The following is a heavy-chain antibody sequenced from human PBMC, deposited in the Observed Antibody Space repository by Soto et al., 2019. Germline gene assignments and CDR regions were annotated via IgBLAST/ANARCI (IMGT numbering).Heavy chain of an antibody. Sequence: GGSLRLSCAASGFTFSSYAMSWVRQAPGKGLEWVSAISGSGGSTYYADSVKGRFTISRDNSKNTLYLQMNSLRAEDTAVYYWAKDVYGATMIVVVTPDAFDIWGQGTMVTVSS. CDR2: ISGSGGST. J-gene: IGHJ3*02. CDR1: GFTFSSYA. CDR3: AKDVYGATMIVVVTPDAFDI. V-gene: IGHV3-23*01. D-gene: IGHD3-22*01.